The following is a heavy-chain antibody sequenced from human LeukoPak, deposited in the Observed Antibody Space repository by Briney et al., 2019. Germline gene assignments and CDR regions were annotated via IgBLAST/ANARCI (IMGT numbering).Heavy chain of an antibody. CDR1: GYTFTSYG. CDR2: ISGLSGDT. J-gene: IGHJ6*03. V-gene: IGHV1-18*01. Sequence: ASVKVSCKGSGYTFTSYGINWVRQAPGQGLEWMGRISGLSGDTKYAQKIQGRVTLTTDTSTRTASLELRSLTSDDTAVYYCPRGTIAGVDYYYMDVWGTGTTVTVSS. CDR3: PRGTIAGVDYYYMDV. D-gene: IGHD1-20*01.